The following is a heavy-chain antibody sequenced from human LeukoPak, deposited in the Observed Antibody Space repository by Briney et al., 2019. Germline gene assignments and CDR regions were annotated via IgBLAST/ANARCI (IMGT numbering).Heavy chain of an antibody. V-gene: IGHV3-23*01. D-gene: IGHD2-15*01. CDR3: AAGRYCSGGSCYSYFDY. J-gene: IGHJ4*02. CDR2: ISGSGGST. Sequence: GGSLRLSCAASGFTFSSYAMGWVRQAPGKGLEWVSAISGSGGSTYYADSVKGRFTISRDNSKNTLYLQMNSLRAEDTAVYYCAAGRYCSGGSCYSYFDYWGQGTLVTVSS. CDR1: GFTFSSYA.